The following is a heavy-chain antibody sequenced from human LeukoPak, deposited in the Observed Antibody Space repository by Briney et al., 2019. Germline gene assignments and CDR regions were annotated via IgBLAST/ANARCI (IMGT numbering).Heavy chain of an antibody. D-gene: IGHD2-2*02. V-gene: IGHV3-23*01. CDR2: INYSGDST. Sequence: GGSLRLSCAASEFTFSTYGMSWVRQAPGKGLEWVSGINYSGDSTYYADSVKGRFTISRDNSKNTLYLQMNSLRVEDTAVYYCARERDIVVVPAAIPWFDPWGQGTLVTVSS. CDR1: EFTFSTYG. J-gene: IGHJ5*02. CDR3: ARERDIVVVPAAIPWFDP.